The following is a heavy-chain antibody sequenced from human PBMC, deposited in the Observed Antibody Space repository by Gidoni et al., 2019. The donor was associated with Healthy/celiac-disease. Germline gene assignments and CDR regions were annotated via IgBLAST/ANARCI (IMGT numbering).Heavy chain of an antibody. D-gene: IGHD2-2*01. J-gene: IGHJ4*02. CDR1: GFTFSSYA. CDR3: AKGYCSSTSCLQPFDY. V-gene: IGHV3-23*01. Sequence: EVQLLEPGGGLVQPGGSLRLSCAASGFTFSSYAMSWVRQSPGKGLEWVSAISCSGGSTYYADTVKGRFTISRDNSKNTLYLQMNSLRAEDTAVYYCAKGYCSSTSCLQPFDYWGQGTLVTVSS. CDR2: ISCSGGST.